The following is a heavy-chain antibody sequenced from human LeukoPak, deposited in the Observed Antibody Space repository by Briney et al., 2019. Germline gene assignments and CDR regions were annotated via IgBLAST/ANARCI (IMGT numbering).Heavy chain of an antibody. CDR2: ISWNSGSI. D-gene: IGHD1-1*01. CDR3: AKDMGTYYYYYMDV. CDR1: GFTFSNYW. V-gene: IGHV3-9*01. Sequence: GGSLRLSCAASGFTFSNYWMTWVRQAPGKGLEWVSGISWNSGSIGYADSVKGRFTISRDNAKNSLYLQMNSLRAEDTALYYCAKDMGTYYYYYMDVWGKGTTVTVSS. J-gene: IGHJ6*03.